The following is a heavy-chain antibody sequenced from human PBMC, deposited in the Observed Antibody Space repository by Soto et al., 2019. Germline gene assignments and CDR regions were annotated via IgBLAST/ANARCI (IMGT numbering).Heavy chain of an antibody. Sequence: PSETLSLTCAVSGYSISSGCYWGWIRQPPGKGLEWIGSIYHSGSTYYNPSLKSRVTISVDTSKNQFSLKLSSVTAADTAVYYCERHSVTTVGYCGQGTLVTVSS. J-gene: IGHJ4*02. CDR3: ERHSVTTVGY. D-gene: IGHD4-17*01. CDR1: GYSISSGCY. CDR2: IYHSGST. V-gene: IGHV4-38-2*01.